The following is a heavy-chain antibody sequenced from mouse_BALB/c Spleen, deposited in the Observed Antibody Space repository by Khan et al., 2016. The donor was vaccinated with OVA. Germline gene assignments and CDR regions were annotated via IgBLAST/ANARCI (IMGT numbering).Heavy chain of an antibody. V-gene: IGHV1-7*01. J-gene: IGHJ4*01. CDR1: GYTFTSYW. CDR3: APYGDYAMDY. D-gene: IGHD1-1*01. Sequence: QVQLQQPGAELAKPGASVKMSCKASGYTFTSYWMHWVKQRPGQGLEWIGYINPSTGYTEYNTKFKDKATLTADKSSSTAYMQLSSLTSEDSAVYYCAPYGDYAMDYWGQGTAVTVTS. CDR2: INPSTGYT.